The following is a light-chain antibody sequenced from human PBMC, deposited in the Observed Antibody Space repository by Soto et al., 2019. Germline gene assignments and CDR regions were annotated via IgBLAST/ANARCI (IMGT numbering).Light chain of an antibody. V-gene: IGKV3-15*01. J-gene: IGKJ5*01. CDR3: QQYNSWSPIT. CDR2: GAS. Sequence: EIVMTQSPATLSVSPGERATLSCRASQSISNKLVWYQQKLGQAPRLLIFGASTRATGIPARFSGSGSGTEFTLTISSLQSEDFAVSYCQQYNSWSPITFGQGTRLENK. CDR1: QSISNK.